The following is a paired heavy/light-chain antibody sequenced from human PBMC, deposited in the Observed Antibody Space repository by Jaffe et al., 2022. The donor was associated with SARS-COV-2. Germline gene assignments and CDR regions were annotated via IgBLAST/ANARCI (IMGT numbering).Heavy chain of an antibody. V-gene: IGHV3-7*01. CDR1: GFTFGSYW. D-gene: IGHD2-15*01. Sequence: EVQLVESGGGLVQPGGSLRLSCEASGFTFGSYWMSWVRQAPGKGLQWVANIQQAGSEKVYVDSVKGRFTISRDNARNSMYLQMNSLRADDTAVYYCVRGAKRYCSLSSCQKENWFDPWGQGTLVTVSS. CDR3: VRGAKRYCSLSSCQKENWFDP. CDR2: IQQAGSEK. J-gene: IGHJ5*02.
Light chain of an antibody. Sequence: SYELTQPPSVSVSPGQTASITCSGDNLGDKYVSWYQQKPGQSPVLVIYEVGRRPSGIPERFSGSNSGNTATLTISGTQALDEADYYCQAWDTSVVFGGGTKLTVL. CDR2: EVG. J-gene: IGLJ2*01. CDR1: NLGDKY. V-gene: IGLV3-1*01. CDR3: QAWDTSVV.